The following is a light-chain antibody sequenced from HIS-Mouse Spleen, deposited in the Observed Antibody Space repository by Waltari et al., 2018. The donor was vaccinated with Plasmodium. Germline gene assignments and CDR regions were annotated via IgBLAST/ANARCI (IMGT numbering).Light chain of an antibody. V-gene: IGLV2-14*03. CDR3: SSYTSSSTLV. Sequence: QSALTQPASVSGSPGQSINISCPGTSSGVGGYKYGAWYQQHPGKAPKLRIYDVSNRPSGFSNRFSGSKSGNTASLTISGLQAEDEADYYCSSYTSSSTLVFGGGTKLTVL. CDR1: SSGVGGYKY. J-gene: IGLJ2*01. CDR2: DVS.